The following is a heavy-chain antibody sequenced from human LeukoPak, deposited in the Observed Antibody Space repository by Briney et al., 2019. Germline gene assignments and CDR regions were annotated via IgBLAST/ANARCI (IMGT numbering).Heavy chain of an antibody. CDR1: GGPISSHY. Sequence: SETLSLTCTVSGGPISSHYWSWIRQPPGRGLEWIGYISYTGSTNYNPSLKSRVTLSIDTSKNQFSLKVTSVTAADTAVYYCARPPYGGPDYWGHGNLVTVSS. CDR2: ISYTGST. J-gene: IGHJ4*01. D-gene: IGHD2-21*01. CDR3: ARPPYGGPDY. V-gene: IGHV4-59*08.